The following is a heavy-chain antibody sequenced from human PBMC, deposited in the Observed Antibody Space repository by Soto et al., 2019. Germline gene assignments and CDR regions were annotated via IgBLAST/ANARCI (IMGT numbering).Heavy chain of an antibody. CDR2: IYYSGST. D-gene: IGHD3-22*01. J-gene: IGHJ5*02. V-gene: IGHV4-30-4*01. CDR1: GGSISIGDYY. CDR3: ASRNVGYYDSSGYYYQLLWFDP. Sequence: LSLTCTVSGGSISIGDYYWSWIRQPPGKGLEWIGYIYYSGSTYYNPSLKSRVTISVDTSKNQFSLKLSSVTAADTAVYYCASRNVGYYDSSGYYYQLLWFDPWGQGTLVTVSS.